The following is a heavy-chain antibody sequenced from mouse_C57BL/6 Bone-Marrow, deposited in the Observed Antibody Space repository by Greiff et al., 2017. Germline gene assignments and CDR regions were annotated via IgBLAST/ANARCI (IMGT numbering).Heavy chain of an antibody. J-gene: IGHJ2*01. D-gene: IGHD1-1*01. Sequence: QVQLQQSGAELVRPGASVKLSCKASGYTFTDYYINCVKQRPGQGLEWIARIYPGSGNTYYNEKFKGKATLTAEKSSSTAYMQLSSLTSEDSAVYFCAREGIYYYGSSYDFDYWGQGTTLTVSS. CDR2: IYPGSGNT. CDR1: GYTFTDYY. V-gene: IGHV1-76*01. CDR3: AREGIYYYGSSYDFDY.